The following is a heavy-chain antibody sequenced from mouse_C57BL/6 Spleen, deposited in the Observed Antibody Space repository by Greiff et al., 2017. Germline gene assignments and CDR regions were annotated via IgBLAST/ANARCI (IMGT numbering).Heavy chain of an antibody. CDR3: ARREANWDYFDD. CDR1: GYTFTDYY. V-gene: IGHV1-26*01. CDR2: INPNNGGT. J-gene: IGHJ2*01. Sequence: EVQLQQSGPELVKPGASVKISCKASGYTFTDYYMNWVKQSHGKSLEWIGDINPNNGGTSYNQKFKGKATLTVDKSSSTAYMELRSLTSEDSAVYYCARREANWDYFDDWGQGTTLTVSS. D-gene: IGHD4-1*01.